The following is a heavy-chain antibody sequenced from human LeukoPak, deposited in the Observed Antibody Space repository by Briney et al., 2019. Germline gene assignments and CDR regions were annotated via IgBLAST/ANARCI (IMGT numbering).Heavy chain of an antibody. CDR3: ARDYAVAGTGLFDY. V-gene: IGHV1-2*02. D-gene: IGHD6-19*01. CDR1: GYTFTGYY. CDR2: INPNSGGT. J-gene: IGHJ4*02. Sequence: GASVKDSCKASGYTFTGYYMHWVRQAPGQGLEWMGWINPNSGGTNYAQKFQGGVTMTRDTSISTAYMELSRLRSDDTAVYYCARDYAVAGTGLFDYWGQGTLVTASS.